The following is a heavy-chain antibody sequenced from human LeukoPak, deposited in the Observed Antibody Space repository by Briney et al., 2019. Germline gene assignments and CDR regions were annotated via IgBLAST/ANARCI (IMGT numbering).Heavy chain of an antibody. J-gene: IGHJ4*02. CDR3: VPDKDYFDY. CDR2: ISSSSSTI. CDR1: GFTFSSYS. V-gene: IGHV3-48*01. Sequence: GGSLRLSCAASGFTFSSYSMNWVRQAPGKGLEWVSYISSSSSTIYYADSVKGRFTISRDNAKNSLYLQMNSLRAEDTAVYYCVPDKDYFDYWGKGTLVTVSS. D-gene: IGHD1-14*01.